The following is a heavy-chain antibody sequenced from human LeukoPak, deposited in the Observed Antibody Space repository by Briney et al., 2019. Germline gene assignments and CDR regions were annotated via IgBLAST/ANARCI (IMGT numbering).Heavy chain of an antibody. CDR2: IYSGGST. CDR3: ARWAGDYYDSTGYYSPYFDY. CDR1: GFTVSSNY. J-gene: IGHJ4*02. Sequence: GGSLRLSCAASGFTVSSNYMSWVRQAPGKGLEWVSVIYSGGSTYYADSVKGRFTISRDSSKNTLFLQMSSLSAEDTAVYYCARWAGDYYDSTGYYSPYFDYWGQGTLVTVSS. D-gene: IGHD3-22*01. V-gene: IGHV3-53*01.